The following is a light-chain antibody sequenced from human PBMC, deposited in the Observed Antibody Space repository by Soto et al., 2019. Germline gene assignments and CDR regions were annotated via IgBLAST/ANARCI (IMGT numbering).Light chain of an antibody. CDR2: RNN. V-gene: IGLV1-47*01. Sequence: QSVRTQPPSSSGTPGQRVTISCSGRSSNIGSHYVYWYQQLPGTAPKLLMYRNNQRPSGVPDRFSGSKSGTSASLAISGLRSEDEADYYCAAWDDSLSGGVFGGGTKLTVL. J-gene: IGLJ3*02. CDR3: AAWDDSLSGGV. CDR1: SSNIGSHY.